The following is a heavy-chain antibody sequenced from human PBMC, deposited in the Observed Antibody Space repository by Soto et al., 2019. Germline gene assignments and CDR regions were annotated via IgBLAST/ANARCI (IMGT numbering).Heavy chain of an antibody. CDR1: GGSISSGGYY. Sequence: QVQLQESGPGLVKPSQTLSLTCTVSGGSISSGGYYWSWIRQHPGKGLEWIGYIYYSGSTYYNPSSKSRVTISVDTSKNQFSLKLSSVTAADTAVYYCAASCVGCGGFNYYGMDVWGQGTTVTVSS. V-gene: IGHV4-31*03. CDR3: AASCVGCGGFNYYGMDV. D-gene: IGHD2-21*01. J-gene: IGHJ6*02. CDR2: IYYSGST.